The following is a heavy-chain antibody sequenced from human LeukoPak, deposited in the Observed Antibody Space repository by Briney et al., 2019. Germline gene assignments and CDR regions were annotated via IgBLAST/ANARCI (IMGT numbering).Heavy chain of an antibody. Sequence: PGGSLRLSCAVSGFTFRTSWMHWVRQAPGGGLVWVSRMNSDGTTVNYADSVKGRFTMSGDNAKNTLYLQMNSLRAEDTAVYYCARGGNYYLNYWGQGTLATVSS. CDR1: GFTFRTSW. J-gene: IGHJ4*02. V-gene: IGHV3-74*01. CDR2: MNSDGTTV. CDR3: ARGGNYYLNY. D-gene: IGHD5-24*01.